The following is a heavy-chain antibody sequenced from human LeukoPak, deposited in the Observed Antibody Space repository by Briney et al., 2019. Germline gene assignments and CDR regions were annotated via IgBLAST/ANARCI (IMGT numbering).Heavy chain of an antibody. CDR1: GFTFRSYA. V-gene: IGHV3-64D*09. Sequence: GGSLRLSCSASGFTFRSYAMHWVRQAPGKGLEYVSAISSNGGSTYYADSVKGRFTISRDNSKNTLYLKMSSVRAEDTAVYYCVKDDVYFYDSSDYPHWGQGTLVTVSS. CDR2: ISSNGGST. J-gene: IGHJ4*02. CDR3: VKDDVYFYDSSDYPH. D-gene: IGHD3-22*01.